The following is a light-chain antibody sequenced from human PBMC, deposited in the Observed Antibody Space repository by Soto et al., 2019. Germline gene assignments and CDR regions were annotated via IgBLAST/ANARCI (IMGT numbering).Light chain of an antibody. CDR1: QGIAPY. Sequence: DVQMTQSPSSLSAFVGDRVTITCRASQGIAPYLAWFQQKPGKVPKLLIYATSTLQSVVPSRFSGSGSGTEFTLTINSLQPEDVGTYYCQKYNSAPLTFGGGNKVEIK. J-gene: IGKJ4*01. CDR2: ATS. V-gene: IGKV1-27*01. CDR3: QKYNSAPLT.